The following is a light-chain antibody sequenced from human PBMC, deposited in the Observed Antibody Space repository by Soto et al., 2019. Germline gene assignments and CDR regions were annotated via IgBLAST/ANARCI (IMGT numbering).Light chain of an antibody. J-gene: IGKJ2*01. CDR1: QSVSNW. V-gene: IGKV1-5*03. CDR3: QQYHSYPYT. CDR2: EGS. Sequence: DIQMTQSPSALSASVGDRVTITCRASQSVSNWLAWYRQKPGEAPKLLIYEGSSLESGVPSRFSGSGSGTEFTLTISSLQPDDFATYYCQQYHSYPYTFGQGTKLEIK.